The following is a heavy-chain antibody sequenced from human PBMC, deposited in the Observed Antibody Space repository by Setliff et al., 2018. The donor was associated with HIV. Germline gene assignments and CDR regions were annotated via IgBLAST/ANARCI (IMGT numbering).Heavy chain of an antibody. CDR3: ARHARSITMTTDWYFDL. D-gene: IGHD3-22*01. J-gene: IGHJ2*01. V-gene: IGHV4-59*08. CDR1: GGSMSAYY. CDR2: IYYSGST. Sequence: SETLSLTCTVSGGSMSAYYWSWIRQLPGKGLEWIGFIYYSGSTDYNPSLKSRVTISVDTSKHQFSLKLSSVTAADTAVYYCARHARSITMTTDWYFDLWGRGTLVTVSS.